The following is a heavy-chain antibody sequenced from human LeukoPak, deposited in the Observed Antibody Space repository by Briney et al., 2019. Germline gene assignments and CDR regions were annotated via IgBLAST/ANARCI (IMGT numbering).Heavy chain of an antibody. Sequence: ASVKVSCKASGYSFVLYGISWVRQAPGQGPEWMGWISTYNGNTKYALKFQGRVTMTTDTSTSTAYMELRSLRSDDTAVYYCARDEDYGISVNVDYWGQGTLVTVSS. D-gene: IGHD4-17*01. CDR2: ISTYNGNT. CDR1: GYSFVLYG. CDR3: ARDEDYGISVNVDY. J-gene: IGHJ4*02. V-gene: IGHV1-18*01.